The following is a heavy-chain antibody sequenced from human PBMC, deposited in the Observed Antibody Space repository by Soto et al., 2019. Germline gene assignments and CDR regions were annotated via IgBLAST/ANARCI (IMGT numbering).Heavy chain of an antibody. CDR1: GFTFRNAW. CDR3: TTDWFDSSGDYAY. V-gene: IGHV3-15*01. J-gene: IGHJ4*02. D-gene: IGHD3-22*01. CDR2: IKSTSDGGTT. Sequence: EVQLVESGGGLVKPGGSLRLSCAASGFTFRNAWMNWVRQAPGKGLEWVGRIKSTSDGGTTDYAAPVKGRFIVSRDDSTYTVYLQINSLITEDTAVYYCTTDWFDSSGDYAYWGQGTLVSVSS.